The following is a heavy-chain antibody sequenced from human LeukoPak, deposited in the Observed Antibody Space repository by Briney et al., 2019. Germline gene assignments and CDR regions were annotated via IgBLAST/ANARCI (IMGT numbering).Heavy chain of an antibody. CDR3: ARDLVGDV. CDR2: ISSTTTYI. Sequence: GGSLRLSCAVSGFTFSTYSMNWVRQAPGKGLEWVSYISSTTTYIYYAGSVKGRFTISRDNAKNSLYLQMNSLRAEDTAVYYCARDLVGDVWGQGTTVTVSS. J-gene: IGHJ6*02. CDR1: GFTFSTYS. D-gene: IGHD6-6*01. V-gene: IGHV3-21*01.